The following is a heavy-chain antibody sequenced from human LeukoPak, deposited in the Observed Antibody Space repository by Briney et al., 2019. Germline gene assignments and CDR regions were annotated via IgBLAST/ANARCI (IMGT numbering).Heavy chain of an antibody. V-gene: IGHV3-48*04. Sequence: GGSLSLSCAASGFTFTTYSLNWVRQAPGKGLDWVSYISSSSSTIYYADSVKGRFTISRDNAKNSLYLQMNSLRAEDTAVYYCARDLSSSWYEDYWGQGTLVTVSS. J-gene: IGHJ4*02. CDR3: ARDLSSSWYEDY. CDR1: GFTFTTYS. D-gene: IGHD6-13*01. CDR2: ISSSSSTI.